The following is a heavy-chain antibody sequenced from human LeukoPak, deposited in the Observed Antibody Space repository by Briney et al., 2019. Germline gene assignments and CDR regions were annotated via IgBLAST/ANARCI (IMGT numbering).Heavy chain of an antibody. Sequence: GGSLRLSCAASGFPFSEYSMNWVRQAPGKGLEWISYIGINSGNTKYADSVKGRFTVSGDNARNSLYLQMNSLRVEDTAVYYCARDHNYAFDNWGQGTLVTVSS. CDR3: ARDHNYAFDN. V-gene: IGHV3-11*06. CDR1: GFPFSEYS. D-gene: IGHD1-1*01. CDR2: IGINSGNT. J-gene: IGHJ4*02.